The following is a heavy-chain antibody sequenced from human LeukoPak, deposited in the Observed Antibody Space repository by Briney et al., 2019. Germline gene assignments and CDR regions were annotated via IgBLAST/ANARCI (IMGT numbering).Heavy chain of an antibody. J-gene: IGHJ4*02. CDR3: ARVYYHCSSRGCQDDY. CDR2: ISTSSSSI. D-gene: IGHD2-2*01. V-gene: IGHV3-48*02. CDR1: GFTFSNYN. Sequence: PGGSLRLSCVASGFTFSNYNMNWVRQAPGKGLEWVSYISTSSSSIYYADSVKGRFIISRDNAKNSLYLQMNSLRDEDTAVYYCARVYYHCSSRGCQDDYWGQGTLVTVAS.